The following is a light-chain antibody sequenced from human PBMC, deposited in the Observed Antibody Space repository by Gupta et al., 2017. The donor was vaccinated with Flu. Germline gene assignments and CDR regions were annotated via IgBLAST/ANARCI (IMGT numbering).Light chain of an antibody. CDR2: DAS. CDR3: QQRDNWPRT. Sequence: PATLSLSPGETVTLSCRASQSISSYLAWYQQKTDQSPRLLIYDASHRATGIPARFSGSGSGTDFTLTISRIEPEDFAVYYCQQRDNWPRTFGQGTKLEIK. J-gene: IGKJ2*01. CDR1: QSISSY. V-gene: IGKV3-11*01.